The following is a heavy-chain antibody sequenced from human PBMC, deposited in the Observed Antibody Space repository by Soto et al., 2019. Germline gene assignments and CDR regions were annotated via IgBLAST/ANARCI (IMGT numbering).Heavy chain of an antibody. Sequence: QVQLVESGGGVVQPGSSLRLSCAASGYTFSTYGMHWVRQAPGKGLEWVADIWHDGSKQYYADPVKGRFTISRDDSVNTLYLQMDSLTADDTAVYYCARDLSYDSASDWGQGTLVTVSS. V-gene: IGHV3-33*01. D-gene: IGHD3-10*01. CDR1: GYTFSTYG. CDR3: ARDLSYDSASD. J-gene: IGHJ4*02. CDR2: IWHDGSKQ.